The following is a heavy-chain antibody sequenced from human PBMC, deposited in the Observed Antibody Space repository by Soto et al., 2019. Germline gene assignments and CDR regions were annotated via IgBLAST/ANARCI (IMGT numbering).Heavy chain of an antibody. V-gene: IGHV4-59*12. CDR1: GGSINSYY. CDR2: IYYSGST. CDR3: ARVPDR. Sequence: SETLSLTCSVSGGSINSYYWSWIRQPPGKGLEWIGYIYYSGSTNYNPSLKSRITISVDTSKNQFSLRLSSVTAADTAVYYCARVPDRWGQGTLVTVSS. J-gene: IGHJ5*02. D-gene: IGHD2-2*01.